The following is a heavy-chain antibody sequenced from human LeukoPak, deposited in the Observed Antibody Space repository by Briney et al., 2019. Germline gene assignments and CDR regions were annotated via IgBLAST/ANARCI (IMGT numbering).Heavy chain of an antibody. V-gene: IGHV4-39*01. D-gene: IGHD5-24*01. CDR1: GGSISSSTYY. Sequence: SETLSLTCSVAGGSISSSTYYWGWIRQAPGKGLEWIGNIHYSGSTYYNLSLKSRVTISVDTSKNQFSLKLSSVTAADTAVYYCALEGKDAFDIWGQGTMVTVSS. CDR3: ALEGKDAFDI. J-gene: IGHJ3*02. CDR2: IHYSGST.